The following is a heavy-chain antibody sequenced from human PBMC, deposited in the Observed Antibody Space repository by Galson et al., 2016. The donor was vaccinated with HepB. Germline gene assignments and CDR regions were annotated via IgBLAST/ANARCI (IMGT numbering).Heavy chain of an antibody. V-gene: IGHV5-10-1*01. D-gene: IGHD7-27*01. CDR3: SKQGRSKWGGAYYAMDV. CDR2: LYPNDSYT. J-gene: IGHJ6*02. CDR1: GYTFTNYW. Sequence: QSGAEVKKPGESLKISCKASGYTFTNYWIAWVRQKPGKGLEWLGRLYPNDSYTTYSPSFEGHVTMSVDNSITTAYLRWSSLKASDTATYFCSKQGRSKWGGAYYAMDVWGQGTTVIGSS.